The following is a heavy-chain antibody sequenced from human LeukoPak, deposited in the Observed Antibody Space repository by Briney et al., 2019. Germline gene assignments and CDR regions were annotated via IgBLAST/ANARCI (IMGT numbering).Heavy chain of an antibody. D-gene: IGHD1-26*01. CDR1: GYTFTSYD. V-gene: IGHV1-8*01. CDR2: MNPISGNT. Sequence: ASVKVSCKASGYTFTSYDINWVRQATGQGLEWMGWMNPISGNTGYAQKFQGRVTMTRNTSISTAYMELSSLRSEDTAVYYCARGNNIVGARWSYYYYYMDVWGKGTTVTVSS. CDR3: ARGNNIVGARWSYYYYYMDV. J-gene: IGHJ6*03.